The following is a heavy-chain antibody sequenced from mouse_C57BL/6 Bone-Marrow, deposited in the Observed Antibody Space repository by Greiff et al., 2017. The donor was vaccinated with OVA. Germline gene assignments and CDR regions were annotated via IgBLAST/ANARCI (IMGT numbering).Heavy chain of an antibody. CDR3: ARNSVNCDYFDY. CDR2: IWSGRST. V-gene: IGHV2-2*01. D-gene: IGHD4-1*01. CDR1: GFSLTSYG. J-gene: IGHJ2*01. Sequence: VKVVESGPGLVQPSQSLSITCTVSGFSLTSYGVHWVRQSPGKGLEWLGVIWSGRSTNYNAAFISRLSISKDNSKSQVFFKMNSLQADDTAIYYCARNSVNCDYFDYWGQGTTLTVSA.